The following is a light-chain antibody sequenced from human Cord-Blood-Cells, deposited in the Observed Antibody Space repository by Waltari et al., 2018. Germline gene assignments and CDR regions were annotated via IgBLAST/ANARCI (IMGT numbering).Light chain of an antibody. V-gene: IGKV3-20*01. Sequence: EIVLTQSPGTLSLSPGERATLSCRASQSVSSSYLAWYQQQPGQAPRLLSYGASSRATGIPGRFSGSGSGTDFTLTISRLEPEDFAVYYCQQYGSSPPLTFGGGTKVEIK. CDR3: QQYGSSPPLT. CDR2: GAS. CDR1: QSVSSSY. J-gene: IGKJ4*01.